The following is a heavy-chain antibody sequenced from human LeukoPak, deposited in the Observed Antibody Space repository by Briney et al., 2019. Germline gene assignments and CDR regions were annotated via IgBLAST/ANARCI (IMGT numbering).Heavy chain of an antibody. J-gene: IGHJ3*02. D-gene: IGHD1-26*01. V-gene: IGHV3-7*03. CDR2: IKQYGSEK. Sequence: GGSLRLSCAASGFTFSSYWMSWVRQAPGKGVDWVANIKQYGSEKYYVDSVKGRFTISRYNAKNSLYLQMNSLRAEDTAVYYCTRASYSGTYLRGVDAFDIWGQGTMVTVSS. CDR1: GFTFSSYW. CDR3: TRASYSGTYLRGVDAFDI.